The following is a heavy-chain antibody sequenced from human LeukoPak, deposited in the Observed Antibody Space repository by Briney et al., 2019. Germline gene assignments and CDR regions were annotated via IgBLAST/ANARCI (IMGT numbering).Heavy chain of an antibody. CDR3: ATFREERYGSGYYFDC. D-gene: IGHD3-10*01. J-gene: IGHJ4*02. CDR2: IIPILGTA. V-gene: IGHV1-69*10. Sequence: SVKVSCKASGGTFSSYAIRWVRQAPGQGLEWMGGIIPILGTANYAQKFQGRVTITADKSTSTAYMELSSLRSEDTAVYYCATFREERYGSGYYFDCWGQGTLVTVSS. CDR1: GGTFSSYA.